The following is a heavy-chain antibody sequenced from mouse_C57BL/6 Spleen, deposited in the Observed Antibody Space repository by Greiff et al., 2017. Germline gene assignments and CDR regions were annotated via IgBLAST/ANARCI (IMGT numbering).Heavy chain of an antibody. Sequence: DVQLQESGGGLVKPGGSLKLSCAASGFTFSSYAMSWVRQTPEKRLEWVATISDGGSYTYYPDNVKGRFTISRDNAKNNLYLQMSHLKSEDTAMYYCARDYYGSSHWYFDVWGTGTTVTVSS. CDR2: ISDGGSYT. V-gene: IGHV5-4*01. CDR3: ARDYYGSSHWYFDV. CDR1: GFTFSSYA. J-gene: IGHJ1*03. D-gene: IGHD1-1*01.